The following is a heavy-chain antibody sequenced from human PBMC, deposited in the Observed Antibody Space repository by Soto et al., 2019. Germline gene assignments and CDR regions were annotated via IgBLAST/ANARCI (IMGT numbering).Heavy chain of an antibody. V-gene: IGHV3-7*03. D-gene: IGHD3-3*01. CDR3: ARDVGPITIFGEALSGYFDF. CDR1: GFTFSTYW. CDR2: IKSDGSEK. Sequence: GGSLRLSCAVSGFTFSTYWMSWVRQAPGKGLERLASIKSDGSEKYYVDSVKGRFTISRDNAKDSLYLQMNSLRGEDTAVYYCARDVGPITIFGEALSGYFDFWGQGTLVTVS. J-gene: IGHJ4*02.